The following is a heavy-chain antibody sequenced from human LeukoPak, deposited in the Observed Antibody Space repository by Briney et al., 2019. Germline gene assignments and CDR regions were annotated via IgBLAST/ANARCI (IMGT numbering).Heavy chain of an antibody. CDR1: GGSLNSYY. D-gene: IGHD3-10*01. Sequence: KPSETLSLTCTVSGGSLNSYYWTWIRQPPGKGLEYIGYIYYSGSTNYNPSLKSRVTISVDTSRDQFSLKLSSVTAADTAVYYCARDRGLPRFWFDPWGQGTLVTVSS. J-gene: IGHJ5*02. CDR3: ARDRGLPRFWFDP. V-gene: IGHV4-59*01. CDR2: IYYSGST.